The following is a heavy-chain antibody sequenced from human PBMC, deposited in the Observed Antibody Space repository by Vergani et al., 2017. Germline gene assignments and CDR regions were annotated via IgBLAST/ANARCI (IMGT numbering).Heavy chain of an antibody. D-gene: IGHD4-17*01. CDR1: GGSFSGYY. CDR3: ARDRYGDYSGWFDP. CDR2: INHSGST. J-gene: IGHJ5*02. Sequence: QVQLQQWGAGLLKPSETLSLTCAVYGGSFSGYYWSWIRQPPGKGLEWIGEINHSGSTYYNPSLKSRVTISVDTSKNQFSLKLSSVTAADTAVYYCARDRYGDYSGWFDPWGQGTLVTVSS. V-gene: IGHV4-34*01.